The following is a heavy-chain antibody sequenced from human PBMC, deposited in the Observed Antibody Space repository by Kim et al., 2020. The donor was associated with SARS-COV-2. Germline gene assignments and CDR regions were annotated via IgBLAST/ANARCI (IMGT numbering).Heavy chain of an antibody. Sequence: GESLKISCKGSGYSFTSYWISWVRQMPGKGLEWMGRIDPSDSYTNYSPSFQGHVTISADKSISTAYLQWSSLKASDTAMYYCAISGYSYGHHYYYYGMDVWGQGTTVTVSS. J-gene: IGHJ6*02. CDR1: GYSFTSYW. D-gene: IGHD5-18*01. CDR3: AISGYSYGHHYYYYGMDV. CDR2: IDPSDSYT. V-gene: IGHV5-10-1*01.